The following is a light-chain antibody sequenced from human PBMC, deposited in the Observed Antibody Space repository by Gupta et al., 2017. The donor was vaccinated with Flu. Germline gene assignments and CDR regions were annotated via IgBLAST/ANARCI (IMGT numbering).Light chain of an antibody. J-gene: IGKJ2*01. V-gene: IGKV3-20*01. CDR2: GAV. CDR3: QQYGSSPPDT. CDR1: QSVSNDY. Sequence: IVLTQSPGTLSLSPGERATLSCRASQSVSNDYLAWYQQRPGQAPRLLIYGAVSRASGIPDRFSGSGSGTDFTLIISRLEPEDFAVYYCQQYGSSPPDTFGQGTKLEIK.